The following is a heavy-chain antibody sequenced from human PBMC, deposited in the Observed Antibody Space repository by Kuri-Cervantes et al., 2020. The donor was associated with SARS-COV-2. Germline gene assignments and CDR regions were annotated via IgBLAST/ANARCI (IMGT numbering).Heavy chain of an antibody. V-gene: IGHV4-34*01. Sequence: SQTLSLTCAVYGGSLSGYYWSWIRQPPGKGLEWIGEINHSGSTNYNPSLKSRVTISVDTSKNQFSLKLSSVTAADTAVYYCARGGFWYGAGYFDYWGQGTLVTVSS. J-gene: IGHJ4*02. CDR2: INHSGST. D-gene: IGHD4-17*01. CDR1: GGSLSGYY. CDR3: ARGGFWYGAGYFDY.